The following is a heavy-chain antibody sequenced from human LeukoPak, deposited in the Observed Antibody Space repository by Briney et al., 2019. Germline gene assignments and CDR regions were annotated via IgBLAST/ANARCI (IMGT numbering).Heavy chain of an antibody. D-gene: IGHD2-15*01. CDR3: AGDNVVGLFDP. V-gene: IGHV3-33*01. J-gene: IGHJ5*02. CDR2: IWYDGSNR. CDR1: GFTFSSYG. Sequence: GGSLRLSCAASGFTFSSYGMHWVRQAPGKGLEWVAVIWYDGSNRYYADSVKGRFTISRDNSKNTLYLQMNSLRAEDTAVYYCAGDNVVGLFDPWGQGTLVTVSS.